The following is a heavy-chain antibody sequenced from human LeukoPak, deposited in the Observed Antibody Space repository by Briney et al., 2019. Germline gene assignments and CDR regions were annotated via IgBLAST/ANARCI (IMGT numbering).Heavy chain of an antibody. CDR3: ARGDRAVAGAWGWFDP. D-gene: IGHD6-19*01. V-gene: IGHV4-4*07. J-gene: IGHJ5*02. CDR2: IHASGST. CDR1: NGSLSSYY. Sequence: SETLSLTCTVSNGSLSSYYWSWIRQPAGKGLEWIGRIHASGSTNYNPSLKSRVTMSVDTPKNQISLKLSSVTAADTAIYFCARGDRAVAGAWGWFDPWGQGTLVTVSS.